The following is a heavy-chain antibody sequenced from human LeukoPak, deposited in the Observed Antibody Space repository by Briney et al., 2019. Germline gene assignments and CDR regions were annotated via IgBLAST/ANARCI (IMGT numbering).Heavy chain of an antibody. Sequence: PSETLSLTCAVYGGSFSGYYWSWIRQPPGKGLEWIGEINHSGSTNYNPSLKSRVTISVDTSKNQFSLKLSSVTAADTALYYCARWVGYCSGGSCGHDYWGQGTLVTVSS. D-gene: IGHD2-15*01. CDR2: INHSGST. V-gene: IGHV4-34*01. CDR1: GGSFSGYY. CDR3: ARWVGYCSGGSCGHDY. J-gene: IGHJ4*02.